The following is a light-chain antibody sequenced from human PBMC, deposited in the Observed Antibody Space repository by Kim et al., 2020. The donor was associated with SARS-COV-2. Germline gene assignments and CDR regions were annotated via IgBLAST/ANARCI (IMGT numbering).Light chain of an antibody. CDR2: RNN. V-gene: IGLV1-47*01. CDR3: AAWDDSLSGWV. CDR1: SSNIGSNY. J-gene: IGLJ3*02. Sequence: QPVLTQPPSASGTPGHRVTISCSGSSSNIGSNYVYWYQQLPGTAPKLLIYRNNQRPSGVPDRFSGSKSGTSASLAISGLRSEDEADYYCAAWDDSLSGWVFGGGTQLTVL.